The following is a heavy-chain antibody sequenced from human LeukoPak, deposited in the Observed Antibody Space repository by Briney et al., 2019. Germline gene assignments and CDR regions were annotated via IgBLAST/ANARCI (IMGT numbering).Heavy chain of an antibody. D-gene: IGHD3-10*01. J-gene: IGHJ4*02. CDR1: GYSISSGYY. CDR2: IYHSGST. Sequence: SETLSLTCTVSGYSISSGYYWGWIRQPPGKGLEWIGSIYHSGSTYYNPSLKSRVTISVDTSKNQFSLKLSSVTAADTAVYYCARGGFGEFDHWGQGTLVTVSS. CDR3: ARGGFGEFDH. V-gene: IGHV4-38-2*02.